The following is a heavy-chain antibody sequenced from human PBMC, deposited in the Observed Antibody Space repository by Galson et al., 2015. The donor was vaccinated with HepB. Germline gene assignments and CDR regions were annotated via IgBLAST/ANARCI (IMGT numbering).Heavy chain of an antibody. D-gene: IGHD5-24*01. CDR2: IKQDGSEK. CDR1: GFTFSRYW. V-gene: IGHV3-7*05. J-gene: IGHJ4*02. CDR3: AILRLQLGDY. Sequence: SLRLSCAASGFTFSRYWMSWVRQAPGKGLEWVANIKQDGSEKHYVDSVKGRFTISRDNAKNSLYLQMNSLRAEDTAVYYCAILRLQLGDYWGQGTLVTVSS.